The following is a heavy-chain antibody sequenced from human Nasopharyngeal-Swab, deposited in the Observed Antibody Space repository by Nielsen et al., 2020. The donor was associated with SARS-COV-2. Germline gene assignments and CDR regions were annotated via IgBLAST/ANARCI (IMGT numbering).Heavy chain of an antibody. Sequence: GESLKISCAASGFTFDDYAMHWVRQAPGKGLEWVSLISGDGGSTYYTDSVKGRFTISRDNSKNSLYLQMNSLRAEDTALYYCAKGFPGVDGMDVWGQGTTVTVSS. D-gene: IGHD2-15*01. V-gene: IGHV3-43*02. J-gene: IGHJ6*02. CDR2: ISGDGGST. CDR3: AKGFPGVDGMDV. CDR1: GFTFDDYA.